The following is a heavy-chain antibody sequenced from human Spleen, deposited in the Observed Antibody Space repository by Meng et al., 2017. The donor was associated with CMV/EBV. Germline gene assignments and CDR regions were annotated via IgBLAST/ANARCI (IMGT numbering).Heavy chain of an antibody. D-gene: IGHD5-12*01. Sequence: YYMHLVRQAPGQGLEWMGWINPKSGGTNYAQKFQGRVTMTRDTSISTAYMELSRLRSDDTAVYYCARGMEGIVPAIGSVAGILGWFDPWGQGTLVTVS. CDR2: INPKSGGT. CDR3: ARGMEGIVPAIGSVAGILGWFDP. V-gene: IGHV1-2*02. J-gene: IGHJ5*02. CDR1: YY.